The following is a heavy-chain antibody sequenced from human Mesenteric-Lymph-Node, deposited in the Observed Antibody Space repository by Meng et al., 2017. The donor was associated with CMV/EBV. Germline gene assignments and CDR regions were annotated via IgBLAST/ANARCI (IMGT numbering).Heavy chain of an antibody. D-gene: IGHD2-2*01. CDR1: GFTFSSYA. Sequence: GESLKISCTASGFTFSSYAMSWVRQAPGKGLEWVSAISGSGGSTYYADSVKGRFTISRDNAKNTLYLQMNSLRAEDTALYYCAKSGGSTSRLFDPWGQGTLVTVSS. J-gene: IGHJ5*02. CDR3: AKSGGSTSRLFDP. CDR2: ISGSGGST. V-gene: IGHV3-23*01.